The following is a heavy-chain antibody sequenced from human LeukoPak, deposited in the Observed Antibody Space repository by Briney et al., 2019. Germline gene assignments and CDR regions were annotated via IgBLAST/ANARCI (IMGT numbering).Heavy chain of an antibody. CDR3: ARVYRSSSGFCFDY. V-gene: IGHV3-7*01. CDR1: GFTFSDHY. D-gene: IGHD6-6*01. CDR2: IKQDGSEK. Sequence: GGSLRLSCAASGFTFSDHYMDWVRQAPGKGLEWVANIKQDGSEKYDVDSVKGRFTISRDNAQNSLYLQMNSLRAEDTAVYYCARVYRSSSGFCFDYWGQGTLVTVSS. J-gene: IGHJ4*02.